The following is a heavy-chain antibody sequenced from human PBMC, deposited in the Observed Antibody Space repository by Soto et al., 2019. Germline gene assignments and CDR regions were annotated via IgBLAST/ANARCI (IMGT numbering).Heavy chain of an antibody. CDR1: GGSIRSNNYN. CDR3: ARQGGDSFAFQFDY. CDR2: IFHSGSP. Sequence: SETLSLTCAVSGGSIRSNNYNWGWIRQPPGKGLEWIGIIFHSGSPYYSPSLRSRVAISVDTSKNQFSLELSSVTAADTAIYYCARQGGDSFAFQFDYWGQGMLVTVSS. J-gene: IGHJ4*02. D-gene: IGHD2-21*02. V-gene: IGHV4-39*01.